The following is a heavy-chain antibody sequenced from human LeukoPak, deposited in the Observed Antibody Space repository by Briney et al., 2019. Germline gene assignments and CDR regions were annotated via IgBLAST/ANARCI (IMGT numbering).Heavy chain of an antibody. CDR3: AIDPNWGTHS. D-gene: IGHD7-27*01. Sequence: GGSLRLSCAASGFTFSSSAMSWVRQAPGKGLEWVSAISNNGGYTYYADSVQGRFTISRDNSKNALYLQMNSLRVEDTAVYYCAIDPNWGTHSWGQGVLVTVSS. CDR2: ISNNGGYT. J-gene: IGHJ4*02. CDR1: GFTFSSSA. V-gene: IGHV3-23*01.